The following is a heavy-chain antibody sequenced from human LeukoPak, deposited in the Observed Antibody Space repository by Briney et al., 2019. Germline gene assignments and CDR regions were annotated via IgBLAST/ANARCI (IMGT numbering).Heavy chain of an antibody. D-gene: IGHD1-26*01. CDR1: GFTFSDSY. CDR3: ASGGIYYGAAFDF. Sequence: GGSLRLSCVASGFTFSDSYMSWVRQPPGKGLEWVANIKSDGGLQWYVDSVRGRFTISRDNAKDSLYLQMNTLKAEDTALYYCASGGIYYGAAFDFWGQGTLVTVSS. CDR2: IKSDGGLQ. V-gene: IGHV3-7*03. J-gene: IGHJ4*02.